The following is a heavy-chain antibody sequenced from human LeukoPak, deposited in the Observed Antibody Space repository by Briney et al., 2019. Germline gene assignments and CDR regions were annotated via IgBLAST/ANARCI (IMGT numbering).Heavy chain of an antibody. CDR1: GFTFSSYG. V-gene: IGHV3-23*01. CDR2: ISGSGGST. Sequence: GGSLRLSCAASGFTFSSYGMSWVRQAPGKGLEWVSAISGSGGSTYYADSVKGRFAISRDTSKNTLYLQMNSLRAEDTAVYYCAKVGPSLVRGLIRGGARYYYNYMDVWGKGTTVTISS. D-gene: IGHD3-10*01. J-gene: IGHJ6*03. CDR3: AKVGPSLVRGLIRGGARYYYNYMDV.